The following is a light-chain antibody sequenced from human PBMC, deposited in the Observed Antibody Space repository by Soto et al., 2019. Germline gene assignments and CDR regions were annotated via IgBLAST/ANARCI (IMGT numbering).Light chain of an antibody. CDR2: DAS. CDR1: QSVSGY. Sequence: EIVLTQSPATLSLSPGNRATLSCRASQSVSGYLAWYQQKPGQAPRLLIYDASNRATGIPARFSGSGSGTDFPLPIPPQEPEDFAFYYCQQRSNWPPIFGGGTRVDIK. CDR3: QQRSNWPPI. V-gene: IGKV3-11*01. J-gene: IGKJ4*01.